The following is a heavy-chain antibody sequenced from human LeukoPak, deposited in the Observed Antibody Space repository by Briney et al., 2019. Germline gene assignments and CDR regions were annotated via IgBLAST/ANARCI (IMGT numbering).Heavy chain of an antibody. V-gene: IGHV3-33*01. CDR2: IWYDGSNK. D-gene: IGHD3-3*01. CDR3: ARDQNDFWSGYYYGMDV. J-gene: IGHJ6*02. CDR1: GFTFSSYG. Sequence: GRSLRLSCAASGFTFSSYGMHWVRQAPGKGLEWVAVIWYDGSNKYYADSVKGRFTISRDNSKNTLYLQMSSLRAEDTAVYYCARDQNDFWSGYYYGMDVWGQGTTVTVSS.